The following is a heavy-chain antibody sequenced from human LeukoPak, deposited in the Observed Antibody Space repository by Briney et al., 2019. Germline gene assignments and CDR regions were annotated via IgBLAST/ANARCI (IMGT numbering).Heavy chain of an antibody. V-gene: IGHV1-2*02. CDR3: ARGKVEGDDFDY. CDR1: GYALTDYY. J-gene: IGHJ4*02. D-gene: IGHD2-21*02. CDR2: INPNSAT. Sequence: ASLKVSCKASGYALTDYYVHWVRQAPGQGLEWRGWINPNSATNYAQNFQGRVTMTRDTSISTAYMELSRLRSDDTALYYCARGKVEGDDFDYWGQGTLVTVSS.